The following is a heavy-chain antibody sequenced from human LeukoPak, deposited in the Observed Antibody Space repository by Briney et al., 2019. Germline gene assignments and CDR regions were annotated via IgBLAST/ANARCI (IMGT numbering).Heavy chain of an antibody. CDR1: GFTFSSYA. V-gene: IGHV3-30-3*01. J-gene: IGHJ4*02. D-gene: IGHD5-24*01. CDR2: ISYDGSNK. CDR3: ARARAVEMATGADY. Sequence: PGGSLRLSCAASGFTFSSYAMHWVRQAPGKGLEWVAVISYDGSNKYYADSVKGRFTISRDNSKNTLYLQMNSLRAEDTAVYYCARARAVEMATGADYWGQGTLVTVSS.